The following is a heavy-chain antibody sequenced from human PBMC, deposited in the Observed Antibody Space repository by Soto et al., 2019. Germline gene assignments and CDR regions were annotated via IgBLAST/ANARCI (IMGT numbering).Heavy chain of an antibody. V-gene: IGHV1-46*01. CDR1: GYTFSSYY. J-gene: IGHJ6*02. D-gene: IGHD4-17*01. Sequence: SVKVSCKASGYTFSSYYMHWVRQAPGEGLEWMGIINPSGGSTSYAQKFQGRVTMTRDTSTSTVYMELSSLRSEDTAVYYCAGFATLTNRHFGMDGCGQRPTITVSS. CDR2: INPSGGST. CDR3: AGFATLTNRHFGMDG.